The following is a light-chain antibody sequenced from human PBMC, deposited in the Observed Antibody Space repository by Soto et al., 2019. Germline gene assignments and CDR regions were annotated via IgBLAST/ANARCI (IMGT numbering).Light chain of an antibody. V-gene: IGKV3-15*01. CDR2: GAS. Sequence: DTVMTQSPVTLSVSPGERATLSCRASQSVDSRLAWYQQKPGQAPRLLIYGASNRATGIPARFTGSGSGTEFTLTISSLQSEDFAFYYCQQYNDWPRTFGQGTKGDIK. J-gene: IGKJ1*01. CDR1: QSVDSR. CDR3: QQYNDWPRT.